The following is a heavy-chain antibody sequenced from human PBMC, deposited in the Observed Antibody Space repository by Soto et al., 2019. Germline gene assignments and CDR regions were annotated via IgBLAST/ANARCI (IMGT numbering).Heavy chain of an antibody. CDR3: AKGRHDLLGYYYGMDV. J-gene: IGHJ6*02. CDR2: ISGSGGST. D-gene: IGHD3-3*01. V-gene: IGHV3-23*01. CDR1: GFTFSSYA. Sequence: GSLRLSCAASGFTFSSYAMSWVRQAPGKGLEWVSAISGSGGSTYYADSVKGRFTISRDNSKNTLYLQMNSLRAEDTAVYYCAKGRHDLLGYYYGMDVWGQGTTVTVSS.